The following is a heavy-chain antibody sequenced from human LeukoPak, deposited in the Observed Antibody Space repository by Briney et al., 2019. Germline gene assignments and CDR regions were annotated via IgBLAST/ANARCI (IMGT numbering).Heavy chain of an antibody. CDR2: ISGGGGSI. V-gene: IGHV3-23*01. CDR1: GLTISSYA. CDR3: ARRPYDSTLHFDY. J-gene: IGHJ4*02. D-gene: IGHD5-12*01. Sequence: GGYLRLSCAASGLTISSYAMSWVRQAPGKGLEWLSAISGGGGSIYYADSVKGRFTISRDNSKNALYLQMNSLRAEDTAVYYCARRPYDSTLHFDYWGQGTLVTVSS.